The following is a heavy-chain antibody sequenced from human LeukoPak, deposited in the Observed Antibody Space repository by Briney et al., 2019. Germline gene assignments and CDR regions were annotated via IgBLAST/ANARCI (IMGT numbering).Heavy chain of an antibody. Sequence: GGSLRLSCVASGFIFSDYYMSWIRQAPGKGLEWVSYISSSGSSIYYADSVKGRFTISRDNAKKSLYLQMNSLRAEDTAVYYCARDLAAAGTGFFYYYYYMDVWGKGTTVTVSS. CDR1: GFIFSDYY. V-gene: IGHV3-11*04. CDR3: ARDLAAAGTGFFYYYYYMDV. CDR2: ISSSGSSI. D-gene: IGHD6-13*01. J-gene: IGHJ6*03.